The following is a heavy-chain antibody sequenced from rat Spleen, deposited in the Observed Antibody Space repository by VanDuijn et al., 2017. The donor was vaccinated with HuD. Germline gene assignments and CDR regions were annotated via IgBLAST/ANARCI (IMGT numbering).Heavy chain of an antibody. V-gene: IGHV2-16*01. Sequence: QVQLKESGPGLVQPSQTLSLTCTVSGFSLASFGVIWVRQPPGKGLDWIGAIWSGGSTDYNSAIKSRLSISRDTSKSQVFLKMNILQTEDTAMYFCARMMYTTDPFDYWGQGVMVTVSS. CDR2: IWSGGST. CDR3: ARMMYTTDPFDY. D-gene: IGHD1-6*01. CDR1: GFSLASFG. J-gene: IGHJ2*01.